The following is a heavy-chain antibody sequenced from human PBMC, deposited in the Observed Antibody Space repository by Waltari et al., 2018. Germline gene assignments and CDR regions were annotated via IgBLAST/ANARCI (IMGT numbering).Heavy chain of an antibody. CDR1: GGSFNTYS. V-gene: IGHV4-34*01. CDR2: INYSGDA. J-gene: IGHJ6*02. D-gene: IGHD1-26*01. CDR3: AGGTIGSGSYYDGGMDV. Sequence: QVQLQQWGAGLLKPSETLSLTCDVYGGSFNTYSWAWIRQPQEKGVEWIGEINYSGDANYNPSLKSRVTISVETSKNRFSLKLNSVTAADTAVYYCAGGTIGSGSYYDGGMDVWGQGTTVTVSS.